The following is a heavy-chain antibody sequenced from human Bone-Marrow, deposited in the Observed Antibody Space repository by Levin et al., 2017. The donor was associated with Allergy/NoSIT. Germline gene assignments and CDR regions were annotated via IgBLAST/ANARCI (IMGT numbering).Heavy chain of an antibody. CDR2: VNPSGDTA. CDR3: GTIGSDSARHDY. D-gene: IGHD3-22*01. V-gene: IGHV1-46*02. CDR1: GYIFNSYY. Sequence: LGESLKISCQAPGYIFNSYYMQWVRQAPGQGLEWVGEVNPSGDTARYAQKFQGRVTMTRDTSTSTVYMELRSVRYEDTAVYYCGTIGSDSARHDYWGQGTLVTVSS. J-gene: IGHJ4*02.